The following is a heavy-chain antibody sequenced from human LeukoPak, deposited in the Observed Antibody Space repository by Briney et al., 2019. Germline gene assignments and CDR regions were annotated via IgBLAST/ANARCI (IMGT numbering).Heavy chain of an antibody. Sequence: GASVKVSCKASGYTFTGKFIHWVRLAPGQGLEWMGWIDPNSGGTDYAQKFRGRVTMTRDTSTSTAYMDLSSLISDDTAVYYCARNREGLAYFDYWGQGTLVTVSS. CDR1: GYTFTGKF. CDR3: ARNREGLAYFDY. CDR2: IDPNSGGT. J-gene: IGHJ4*02. D-gene: IGHD3-16*02. V-gene: IGHV1-2*02.